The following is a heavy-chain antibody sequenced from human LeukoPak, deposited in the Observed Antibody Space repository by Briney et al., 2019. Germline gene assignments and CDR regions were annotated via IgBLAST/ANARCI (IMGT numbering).Heavy chain of an antibody. CDR1: GYTFTSYY. D-gene: IGHD3-10*01. J-gene: IGHJ6*03. CDR3: ARGRGFGELSPSDYYYYYMDV. CDR2: INPSGGST. V-gene: IGHV1-46*01. Sequence: ASVKVSCKASGYTFTSYYMHWVRQAPGQGLEWMGIINPSGGSTSYAQKFQGRVTMARDMSTSTVYMELSSLRSEDTAVYYCARGRGFGELSPSDYYYYYMDVWGKGTTVTISS.